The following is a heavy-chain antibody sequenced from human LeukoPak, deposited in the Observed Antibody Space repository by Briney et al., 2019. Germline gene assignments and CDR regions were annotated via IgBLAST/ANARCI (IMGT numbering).Heavy chain of an antibody. Sequence: PGGSLRLSCAASGFTFSSYAMSWVRQAPGKGLEWVSSISSSSSYIYYADSVKGRFAISRDDAKNSLYLQMNSLRAEDTAVYYCARDRDYSSSCDYWGQGTLVTVSS. CDR2: ISSSSSYI. CDR3: ARDRDYSSSCDY. D-gene: IGHD6-13*01. V-gene: IGHV3-21*01. CDR1: GFTFSSYA. J-gene: IGHJ4*02.